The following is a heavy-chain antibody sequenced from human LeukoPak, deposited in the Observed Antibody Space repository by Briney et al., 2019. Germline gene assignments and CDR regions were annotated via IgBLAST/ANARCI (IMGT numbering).Heavy chain of an antibody. CDR2: IRTGGGPI. Sequence: GSLRLSCAPSAFTFSTYSMNWVRQAPGRGLGWVSYIRTGGGPIFYADSVKGRFTISRDNAKTSLYLQMNSRRAEDTAVYYWARRSEFGVLYYMDVWGKGTTVTVSS. D-gene: IGHD3-16*01. CDR1: AFTFSTYS. J-gene: IGHJ6*03. CDR3: ARRSEFGVLYYMDV. V-gene: IGHV3-48*01.